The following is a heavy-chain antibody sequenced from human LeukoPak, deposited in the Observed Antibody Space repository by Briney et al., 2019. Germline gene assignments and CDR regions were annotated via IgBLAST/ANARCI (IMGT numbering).Heavy chain of an antibody. CDR3: ARDSYGYDY. CDR2: ISYDGSNK. V-gene: IGHV3-30*04. J-gene: IGHJ4*02. D-gene: IGHD5-18*01. CDR1: GFTFSSYA. Sequence: GGSLRLSCAASGFTFSSYAMHWVRQTPGKGLEWVAVISYDGSNKYYADSVKGRFTISRDNSKNTLYLQMNSLRAEDTAVYYCARDSYGYDYWGQGTLVTVSS.